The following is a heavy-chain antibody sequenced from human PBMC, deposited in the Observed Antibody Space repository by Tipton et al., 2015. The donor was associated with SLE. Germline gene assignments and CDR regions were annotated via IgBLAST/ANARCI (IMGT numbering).Heavy chain of an antibody. CDR1: GGSIIRSSYY. D-gene: IGHD2-15*01. CDR2: VYTTGRT. CDR3: ARVNWGHCYGGSCYYLDS. V-gene: IGHV4-61*09. Sequence: TLSLTCAVSGGSIIRSSYYWTWIRQPAGKALEWIGHVYTTGRTDYNPSLQSRVTISVDTSKNQLSLKLTSVTAADTAVYYCARVNWGHCYGGSCYYLDSCGQGTLVTVAS. J-gene: IGHJ4*02.